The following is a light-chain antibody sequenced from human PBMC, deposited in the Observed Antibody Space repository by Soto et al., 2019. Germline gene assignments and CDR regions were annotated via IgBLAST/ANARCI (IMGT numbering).Light chain of an antibody. CDR3: SSYTSSSTYV. J-gene: IGLJ1*01. V-gene: IGLV2-14*01. CDR1: SSDVGGYNY. Sequence: QSVLTQPASVSGSPGQSITISCTGTSSDVGGYNYVSWYQQYPGKAPKLMIYDVSNRPSGVSNRFSGSKSGNTASLNISGLQAEDEADYYCSSYTSSSTYVFGTGTKLTVL. CDR2: DVS.